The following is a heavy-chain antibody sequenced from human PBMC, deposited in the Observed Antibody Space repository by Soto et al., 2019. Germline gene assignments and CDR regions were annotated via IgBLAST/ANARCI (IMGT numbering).Heavy chain of an antibody. V-gene: IGHV1-18*01. J-gene: IGHJ4*02. CDR2: ISAHNGNT. CDR3: ARGRYGDY. Sequence: QIHLVQSGAEVKKPGASVKVSCKGSGYGFTTYGITWVRQAPGQGLEWMAWISAHNGNTNYAQKPQGRVTVTRDTSTSTAYMELRGLRSDDTAVYYCARGRYGDYWGQGALVTVSS. CDR1: GYGFTTYG. D-gene: IGHD1-1*01.